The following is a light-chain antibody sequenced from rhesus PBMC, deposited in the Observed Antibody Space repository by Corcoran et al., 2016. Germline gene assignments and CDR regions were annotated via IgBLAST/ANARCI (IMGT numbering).Light chain of an antibody. CDR2: GAS. CDR3: YQHSSGYS. V-gene: IGKV3-10*01. Sequence: QVILTQSPATLSLSPGERATLSCRASQSVSSYLAWYQQKPGQAPRLLIYGASSRATGIPDRFSGSGSGTDFTLTISSLEPGDVGVYHCYQHSSGYSFGQGTKVEIK. CDR1: QSVSSY. J-gene: IGKJ2*01.